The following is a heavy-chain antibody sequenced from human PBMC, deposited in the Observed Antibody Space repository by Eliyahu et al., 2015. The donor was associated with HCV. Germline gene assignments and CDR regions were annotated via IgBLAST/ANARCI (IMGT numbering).Heavy chain of an antibody. J-gene: IGHJ4*02. V-gene: IGHV4-61*02. CDR1: S. D-gene: IGHD3-9*01. CDR2: VFGRGGT. CDR3: ARGGFGIFTGFYHDF. Sequence: SWSWIRQPADKGLEWIGRVFGRGGTNYNPSLEGRVTLDVDTSKNQVSLRLTSVTAADTAVYYCARGGFGIFTGFYHDFWGQGTQVTVSS.